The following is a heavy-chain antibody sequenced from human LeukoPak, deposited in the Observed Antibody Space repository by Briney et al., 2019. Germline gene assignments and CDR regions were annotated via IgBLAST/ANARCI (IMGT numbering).Heavy chain of an antibody. Sequence: GGSLRLSCAASGFTFANHAMNWVRRAPARGLEWVSVISGSGESTTYADSVKGRITISRDNSKNTLYLQMNSLRAEDTAVYYCAKAIYASGSPYTSIDYWGQGTLVTVSS. CDR3: AKAIYASGSPYTSIDY. D-gene: IGHD3-10*01. CDR2: ISGSGEST. CDR1: GFTFANHA. J-gene: IGHJ4*02. V-gene: IGHV3-23*01.